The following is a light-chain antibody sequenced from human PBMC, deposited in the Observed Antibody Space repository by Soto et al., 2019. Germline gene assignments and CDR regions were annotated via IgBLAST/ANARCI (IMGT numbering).Light chain of an antibody. Sequence: IEFTQSPATLSVSLGARAPLTCRTSQTISNWLAWYQQKQGQAPKLLIYDASNMATGIPARFSGSGSGTDLTITISCLESEDGALYYCQQQNNWPRTFSQGTKVDIK. J-gene: IGKJ1*01. CDR2: DAS. CDR1: QTISNW. V-gene: IGKV3-11*01. CDR3: QQQNNWPRT.